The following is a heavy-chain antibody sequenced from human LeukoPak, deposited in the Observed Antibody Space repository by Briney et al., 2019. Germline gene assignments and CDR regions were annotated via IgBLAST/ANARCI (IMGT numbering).Heavy chain of an antibody. D-gene: IGHD1-1*01. V-gene: IGHV3-23*01. Sequence: PGGSLRLSCAASGFTLTTYAMSWVRQAPGKGLEWVSSICGSGGITYYADYVKGRFTISRDIPKNTLYLQMDSLRAEDTAIYYCARDWKTNSFDYWGQGTLVTVSS. CDR3: ARDWKTNSFDY. CDR1: GFTLTTYA. CDR2: ICGSGGIT. J-gene: IGHJ4*02.